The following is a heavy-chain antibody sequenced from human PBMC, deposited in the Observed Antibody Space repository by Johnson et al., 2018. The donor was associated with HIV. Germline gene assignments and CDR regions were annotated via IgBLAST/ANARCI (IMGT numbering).Heavy chain of an antibody. CDR3: ARERSGSRKAFDI. V-gene: IGHV3-20*04. CDR2: ITWEGGST. J-gene: IGHJ3*02. Sequence: VQLVESGGGLVQPGRSLRLSCAASGFTFDDYGMSWVRQAPGKGLEWVAGITWEGGSTGYADSVKGRFTIYSDNAKNSLYLQMNSLRAEDTALYYCARERSGSRKAFDIWGQGTMVTVSS. CDR1: GFTFDDYG. D-gene: IGHD6-13*01.